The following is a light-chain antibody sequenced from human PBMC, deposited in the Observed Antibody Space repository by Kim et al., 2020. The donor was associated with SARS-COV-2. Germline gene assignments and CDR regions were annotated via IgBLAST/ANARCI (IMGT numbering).Light chain of an antibody. Sequence: NFMLTQPHSVSESPGKTITISCTGSSGSIARNDVQWYQQRPGSAPTTVIYEDSKRPSGVPDRFSGSIDTASNSASLTISGLKTEDEADYYCQSYDNGDQVFGGGTQLTVL. V-gene: IGLV6-57*02. CDR1: SGSIARND. CDR2: EDS. J-gene: IGLJ3*02. CDR3: QSYDNGDQV.